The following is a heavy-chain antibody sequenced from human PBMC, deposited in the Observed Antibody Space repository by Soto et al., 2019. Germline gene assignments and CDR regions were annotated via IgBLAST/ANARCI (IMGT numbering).Heavy chain of an antibody. J-gene: IGHJ4*02. CDR1: GGSINTFY. CDR3: AREGSYSAYGSGSYNLDY. V-gene: IGHV4-4*07. Sequence: ETLSLTCTVSGGSINTFYWSWVRQPAGKGLEWIGRIFSSGSTSFNPSLESRVAMSVDTSKNHFSLNLSSVTAADMAVYYCAREGSYSAYGSGSYNLDYWGQGTLVTVSS. CDR2: IFSSGST. D-gene: IGHD3-10*01.